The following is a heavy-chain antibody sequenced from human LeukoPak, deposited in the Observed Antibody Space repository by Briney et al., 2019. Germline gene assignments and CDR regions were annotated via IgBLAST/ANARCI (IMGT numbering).Heavy chain of an antibody. Sequence: SETLSLTCSVSGVSISRDDYYWSWIRQHPGKGLEWIGYIYYSGSTYYNPSLKSRVTISVDTSKNQFSLKLSSVTAADTAVYYCARGYCSGGSCYNAFDIWGQGTMVTVSS. D-gene: IGHD2-15*01. CDR2: IYYSGST. J-gene: IGHJ3*02. V-gene: IGHV4-31*03. CDR1: GVSISRDDYY. CDR3: ARGYCSGGSCYNAFDI.